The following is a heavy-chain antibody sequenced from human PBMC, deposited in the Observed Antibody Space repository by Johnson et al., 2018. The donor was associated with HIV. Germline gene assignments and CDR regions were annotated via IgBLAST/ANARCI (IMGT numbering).Heavy chain of an antibody. CDR3: AKGNGDRSAFDI. CDR2: ISSNGGST. D-gene: IGHD4-17*01. J-gene: IGHJ3*02. Sequence: VQLVESGGGLVQPGGSLRLSCAASGFTFSSYDMHLVRQAPGKGLEYVSAISSNGGSTYYANSVKGRFTISRDNSKNTLYLQMNSLRAEDTAVYYCAKGNGDRSAFDIWGQGTMVTVSS. CDR1: GFTFSSYD. V-gene: IGHV3-64*01.